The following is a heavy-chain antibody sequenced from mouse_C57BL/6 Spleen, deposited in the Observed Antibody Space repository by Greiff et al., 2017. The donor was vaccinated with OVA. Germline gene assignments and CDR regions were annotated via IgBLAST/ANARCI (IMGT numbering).Heavy chain of an antibody. CDR3: ARGDSNYGFAY. Sequence: QVQLQQSGAELVRPGASVKLSCKASGYTFTDYYINWVKQRPGQGLEWIARIYPGSGNTYYNEKFKGKATLTAEKSSSTAYMQLSSLTSEDSAVYFCARGDSNYGFAYWGQGTLVTVSA. V-gene: IGHV1-76*01. CDR2: IYPGSGNT. CDR1: GYTFTDYY. J-gene: IGHJ3*01. D-gene: IGHD2-5*01.